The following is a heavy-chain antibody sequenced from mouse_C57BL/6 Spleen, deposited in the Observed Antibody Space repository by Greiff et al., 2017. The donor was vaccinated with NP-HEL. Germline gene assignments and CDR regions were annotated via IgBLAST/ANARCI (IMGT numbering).Heavy chain of an antibody. CDR1: GYTFTDYY. CDR3: ARGAPYYGSWGFDY. J-gene: IGHJ2*01. D-gene: IGHD1-1*01. Sequence: EVQLQQSGPELVKPGASVKISCKASGYTFTDYYMNWVKQSHGKSLEWIGDINPNNGGTSYNQKFKGKATLTVDKSSSTAYMELRSLTSEDSAVYYCARGAPYYGSWGFDYWGQGTTLTVSS. V-gene: IGHV1-26*01. CDR2: INPNNGGT.